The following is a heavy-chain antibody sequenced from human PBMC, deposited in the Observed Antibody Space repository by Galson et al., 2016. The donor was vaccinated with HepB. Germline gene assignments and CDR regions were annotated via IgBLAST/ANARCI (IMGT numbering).Heavy chain of an antibody. V-gene: IGHV3-30-3*01. J-gene: IGHJ3*02. Sequence: SLRLSCAASGFTLPKYHMHWVRQAPGKGLEWVALSFHDEDYTYYPDSVKGRFTISRDNTKGTVYLHMNSLRDEDTAVYYCTREANDAFDIWGQGTMVPVSS. CDR3: TREANDAFDI. CDR1: GFTLPKYH. CDR2: SFHDEDYT.